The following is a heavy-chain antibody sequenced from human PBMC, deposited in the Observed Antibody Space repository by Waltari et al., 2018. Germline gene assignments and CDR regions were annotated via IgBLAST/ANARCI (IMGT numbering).Heavy chain of an antibody. J-gene: IGHJ6*02. V-gene: IGHV4-31*01. CDR1: GGSMTSEYSY. Sequence: QVQLQQSGPGLVKPSQTLTLICTVSGGSMTSEYSYWSWIRQHPGKGLEWIGFIANSGTPYYNPSLKRVVDMSIDTSKNQFSLKVNSVTAADTAVYYCAKGGGGTRDGMDVWGQGTTVTVSS. CDR2: IANSGTP. D-gene: IGHD2-2*01. CDR3: AKGGGGTRDGMDV.